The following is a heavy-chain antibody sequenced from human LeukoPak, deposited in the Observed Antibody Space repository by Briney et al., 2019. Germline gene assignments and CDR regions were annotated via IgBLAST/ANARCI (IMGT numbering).Heavy chain of an antibody. J-gene: IGHJ6*02. CDR2: ISSSSSTI. CDR1: GFTFSSYS. Sequence: GGSLRLSCAASGFTFSSYSMNWVRQAPGKGLEWVSYISSSSSTIYYADSVKGRFTISRDNAKNSLYPQMNSLRDEDTAVYYCARDQIAAAGKGRYYYYYYGMDVWGQGTTVTVSS. CDR3: ARDQIAAAGKGRYYYYYYGMDV. D-gene: IGHD6-13*01. V-gene: IGHV3-48*02.